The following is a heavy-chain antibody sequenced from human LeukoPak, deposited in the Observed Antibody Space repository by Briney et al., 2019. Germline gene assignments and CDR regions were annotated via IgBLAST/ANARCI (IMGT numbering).Heavy chain of an antibody. CDR3: ARATERVLLWFGKKYYFDY. V-gene: IGHV1-8*01. Sequence: ASVEVSCKASGYTFTSYDISWVRQATGQGLEWMGWMNPNSGNTGYAQKFQGRVTMTRNTSISTAYMELSSLRSEDTAVYYCARATERVLLWFGKKYYFDYLGQGALVTVCS. CDR2: MNPNSGNT. CDR1: GYTFTSYD. J-gene: IGHJ4*02. D-gene: IGHD3-10*01.